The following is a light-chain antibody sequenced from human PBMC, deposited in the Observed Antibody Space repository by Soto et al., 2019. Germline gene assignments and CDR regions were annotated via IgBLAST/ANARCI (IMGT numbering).Light chain of an antibody. Sequence: QSALTQPRSVSGSPGQSVTISCTGTSSDVGGYNYVSWFQQHPGKAPKLMICDVSKRPSGVPDRFSGSKSGNTASLTISGLQADDEADYYCSSYAGSYTWVFGGGTQLTVL. J-gene: IGLJ3*02. CDR1: SSDVGGYNY. CDR3: SSYAGSYTWV. V-gene: IGLV2-11*01. CDR2: DVS.